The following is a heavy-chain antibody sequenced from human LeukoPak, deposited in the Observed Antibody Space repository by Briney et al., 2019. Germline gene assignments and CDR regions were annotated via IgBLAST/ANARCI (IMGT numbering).Heavy chain of an antibody. CDR3: ARLPYRDGVAQDY. V-gene: IGHV1-46*01. CDR1: GYTFTRYY. Sequence: ASVKVSCKTSGYTFTRYYMQWVRQAPAHGLEWMGIINLISGATDYAQKFQGRATMTRDTSTSTVYMELSSLRSEDTAMYYCARLPYRDGVAQDYWGQGTLVTVSP. J-gene: IGHJ4*02. D-gene: IGHD3-16*02. CDR2: INLISGAT.